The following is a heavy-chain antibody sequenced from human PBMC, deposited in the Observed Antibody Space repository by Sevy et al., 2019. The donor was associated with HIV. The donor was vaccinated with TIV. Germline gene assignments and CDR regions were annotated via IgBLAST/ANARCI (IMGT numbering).Heavy chain of an antibody. CDR1: GYTFTTYG. Sequence: ASVKVSCKASGYTFTTYGITWVRQAPGQGLEWMGWISTYNTMRNSAQKLQDRVTMTTDTSTSTAFMVLRSLTSDDTAVYYWARSTQVAGRNNWFDPWGQGTLVTVSS. CDR3: ARSTQVAGRNNWFDP. CDR2: ISTYNTMR. V-gene: IGHV1-18*01. D-gene: IGHD6-19*01. J-gene: IGHJ5*02.